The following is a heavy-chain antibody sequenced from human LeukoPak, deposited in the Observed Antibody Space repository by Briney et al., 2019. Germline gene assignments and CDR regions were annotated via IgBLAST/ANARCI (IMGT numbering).Heavy chain of an antibody. Sequence: GGSLRLSCAASGFPFSNYAMSWVRQAPGKGLEWVSGITGSGHTTYYADAVRGRFTFSRDNSKNTLFLQMNSLRAEDTAVYYCAKARTLTTLLGSWGQGTLVTVSS. D-gene: IGHD4-17*01. CDR1: GFPFSNYA. V-gene: IGHV3-23*01. J-gene: IGHJ5*02. CDR3: AKARTLTTLLGS. CDR2: ITGSGHTT.